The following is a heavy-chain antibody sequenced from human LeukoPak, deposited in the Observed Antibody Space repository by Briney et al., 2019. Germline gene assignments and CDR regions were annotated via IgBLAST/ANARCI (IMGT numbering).Heavy chain of an antibody. CDR3: ARDGGYNLPLFDY. CDR2: TNHSGST. CDR1: GGSFSTNY. J-gene: IGHJ4*02. Sequence: PSETLSLTCAVYGGSFSTNYWSWIRQPPGKGLEWIGETNHSGSTNYNPSLKSRVTISIDTSNNHLSLKLNSVTAADTAVYYCARDGGYNLPLFDYWGQGTLVTVSS. V-gene: IGHV4-34*01. D-gene: IGHD5-24*01.